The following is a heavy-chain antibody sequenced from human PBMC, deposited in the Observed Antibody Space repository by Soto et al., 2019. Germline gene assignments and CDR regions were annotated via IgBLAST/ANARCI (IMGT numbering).Heavy chain of an antibody. Sequence: EVQLVESGGGLMRPGGSLRLSCPASGSMLGKYDMHWARQRAGKGLEWVAAIATTGHPYYPGSAKGRFNISRENVKNSLFLQVNDLKAGDTAVYYCARGSSGWYADLDSWGHGTLVTVSA. CDR1: GSMLGKYD. CDR3: ARGSSGWYADLDS. V-gene: IGHV3-13*05. J-gene: IGHJ5*01. D-gene: IGHD6-19*01. CDR2: IATTGHP.